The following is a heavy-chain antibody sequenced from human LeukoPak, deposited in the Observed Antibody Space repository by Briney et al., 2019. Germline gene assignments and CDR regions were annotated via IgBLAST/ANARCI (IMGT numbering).Heavy chain of an antibody. V-gene: IGHV4-34*01. J-gene: IGHJ4*02. Sequence: SETLSLTCAIHGGSFGGYYWNWIRQSPGKGLEWIGEINHSGSINYNPSLKSRVTILVDTSKNQFSLKLSSVTAADTAVYYCARSRITIFGVATNPPDYWGQGTLVTVSS. CDR2: INHSGSI. D-gene: IGHD3-3*01. CDR1: GGSFGGYY. CDR3: ARSRITIFGVATNPPDY.